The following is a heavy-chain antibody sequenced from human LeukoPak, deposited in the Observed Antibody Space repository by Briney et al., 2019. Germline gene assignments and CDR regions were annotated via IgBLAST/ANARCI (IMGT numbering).Heavy chain of an antibody. CDR2: ISSSGSTI. D-gene: IGHD3-10*01. CDR3: ARVGDSYGSGSYYDNYYYYYYMDV. Sequence: PGGSLRLSCAASGFTFSDYYMSWIRQAPGKGLEWVSYISSSGSTIYYADSVKGRFTISRDNAKNSLYLQMNSLRAEDTAVYYCARVGDSYGSGSYYDNYYYYYYMDVWGKGTTVTVSS. J-gene: IGHJ6*03. CDR1: GFTFSDYY. V-gene: IGHV3-11*04.